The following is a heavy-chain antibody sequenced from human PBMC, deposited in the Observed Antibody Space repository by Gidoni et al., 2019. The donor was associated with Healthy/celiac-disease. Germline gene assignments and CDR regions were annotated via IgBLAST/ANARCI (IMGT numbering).Heavy chain of an antibody. J-gene: IGHJ6*02. CDR3: ATRRFGEGRYYYYGMDV. CDR2: IIPSFGTA. V-gene: IGHV1-69*01. D-gene: IGHD3-10*01. Sequence: QVQLVQCGAEVMKPGASVKVFCKASGGPFRSYAISWGRQAPGQGLEWLGGIIPSFGTANYAQKFQSRVTITADETTSTAYMELSSLRSEDTAVYYCATRRFGEGRYYYYGMDVWGQGTTVTVSS. CDR1: GGPFRSYA.